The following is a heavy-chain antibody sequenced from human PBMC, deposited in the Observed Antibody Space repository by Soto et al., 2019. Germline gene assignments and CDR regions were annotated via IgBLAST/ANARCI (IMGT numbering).Heavy chain of an antibody. CDR2: IKQDGSEK. Sequence: PGGSLRLSCAASGFTFSSYWMSWVRQAPGKGLEWVANIKQDGSEKYYVDSVKGRFTISRDKAKNSLYLQMNSLRAEDTAVYYCARGRIAVAGNFDYWGQGTMVTVYS. D-gene: IGHD6-19*01. J-gene: IGHJ4*02. V-gene: IGHV3-7*01. CDR3: ARGRIAVAGNFDY. CDR1: GFTFSSYW.